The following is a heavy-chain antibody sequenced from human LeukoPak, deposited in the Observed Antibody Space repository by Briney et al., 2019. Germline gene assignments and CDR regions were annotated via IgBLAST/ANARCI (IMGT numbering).Heavy chain of an antibody. D-gene: IGHD2-8*01. CDR3: TRDRQGPRLYEMDI. Sequence: GGSLRLSCATAGFTCSIYALSWVRQAPGKGLEWVSTISGSGGDTDYTDSVKGRFTISRDNSKNTLYLQMNSLRAEDTAVYYCTRDRQGPRLYEMDIWGQGTTVTVSS. J-gene: IGHJ6*02. CDR2: ISGSGGDT. V-gene: IGHV3-23*01. CDR1: GFTCSIYA.